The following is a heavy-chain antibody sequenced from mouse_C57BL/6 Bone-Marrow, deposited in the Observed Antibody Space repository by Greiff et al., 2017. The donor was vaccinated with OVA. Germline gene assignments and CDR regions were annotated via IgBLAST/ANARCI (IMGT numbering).Heavy chain of an antibody. CDR2: IYPRSGNT. V-gene: IGHV1-81*01. D-gene: IGHD2-3*01. CDR1: GYTFTSYG. CDR3: AREDGYLAWFAY. Sequence: QVQLKESGAELARPGASVKLSCKASGYTFTSYGISWVKQRTGQGLEWIGEIYPRSGNTYYNEKFKGKATLTADKSSSTSYMELRSLTSEDSAVYFCAREDGYLAWFAYWGQGTTLTVSS. J-gene: IGHJ2*01.